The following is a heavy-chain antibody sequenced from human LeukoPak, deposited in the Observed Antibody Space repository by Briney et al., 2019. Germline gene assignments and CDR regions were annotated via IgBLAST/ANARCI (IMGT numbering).Heavy chain of an antibody. CDR1: GYTFTSYG. V-gene: IGHV1-18*01. D-gene: IGHD3-22*01. Sequence: GASVKVSCKASGYTFTSYGISCVRQAPGQGLEWMGWISAYNGNTNYAQKLQGRVTMTTDTSTSTAYMELRSLRSDDTAVYYCARDRVYYDSSGYYLSAFDIWGQGTMVTVSS. J-gene: IGHJ3*02. CDR2: ISAYNGNT. CDR3: ARDRVYYDSSGYYLSAFDI.